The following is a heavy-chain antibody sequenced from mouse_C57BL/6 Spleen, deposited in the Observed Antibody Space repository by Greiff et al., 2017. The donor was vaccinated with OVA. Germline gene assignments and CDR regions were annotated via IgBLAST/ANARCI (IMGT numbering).Heavy chain of an antibody. V-gene: IGHV14-2*01. CDR3: ASDGSSPHRYFDV. Sequence: VQLKQSGAELVKPGASVKLSCTASGFNIKDYYMHWVKQRTEQGLEWIGRIDPEDGETKYAPKFQGKATITADTSSNTAYLQPSSLTTEDTAVYYCASDGSSPHRYFDVWGTGTTVTVSS. D-gene: IGHD1-1*01. CDR2: IDPEDGET. CDR1: GFNIKDYY. J-gene: IGHJ1*03.